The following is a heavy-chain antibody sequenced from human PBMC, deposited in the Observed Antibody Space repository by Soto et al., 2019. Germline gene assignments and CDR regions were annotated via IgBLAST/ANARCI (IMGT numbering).Heavy chain of an antibody. V-gene: IGHV3-23*01. CDR1: GFTFTSYA. J-gene: IGHJ3*02. D-gene: IGHD2-2*01. CDR3: AKAYMPDAFDI. CDR2: ISTSGDNT. Sequence: LRLSCAASGFTFTSYAMTWVRQAPGKGLEWVSTISTSGDNTYYADSVKGRFTISRDNSKNTLFLQMDSLRAEDTAVYYRAKAYMPDAFDIWGPGTMVTVSS.